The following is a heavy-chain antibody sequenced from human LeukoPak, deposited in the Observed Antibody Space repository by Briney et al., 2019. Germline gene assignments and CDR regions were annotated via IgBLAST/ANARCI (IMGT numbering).Heavy chain of an antibody. CDR2: MNPNSGNT. CDR1: GYTFTSYD. CDR3: ARGVRTFKETAMVYYFDY. J-gene: IGHJ4*02. Sequence: EASVKVSCKASGYTFTSYDINWVRQATGQGLEWMGWMNPNSGNTGYAQKFQGRVTMTRNTSISTAYMELSSLRSEDTAVYYCARGVRTFKETAMVYYFDYWGQGTLVTVSS. D-gene: IGHD5-18*01. V-gene: IGHV1-8*01.